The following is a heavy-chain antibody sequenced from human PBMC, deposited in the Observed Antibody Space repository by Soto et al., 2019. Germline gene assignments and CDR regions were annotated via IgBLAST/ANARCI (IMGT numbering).Heavy chain of an antibody. D-gene: IGHD6-13*01. CDR1: GSSITSGYY. Sequence: SETLSLTCAVSGSSITSGYYWGWIRQAPGKGLEWIGSFYHHGGTYYNPSLKNRVTIAVDTSKNHFSLKLNSVTATDTAVYYRARSLLTRSWYAGHWGQGTGVTVSS. CDR2: FYHHGGT. J-gene: IGHJ4*02. CDR3: ARSLLTRSWYAGH. V-gene: IGHV4-38-2*01.